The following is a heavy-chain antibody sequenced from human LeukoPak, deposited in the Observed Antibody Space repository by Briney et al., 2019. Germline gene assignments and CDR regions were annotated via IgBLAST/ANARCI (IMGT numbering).Heavy chain of an antibody. CDR2: IYYSGST. D-gene: IGHD4-17*01. V-gene: IGHV4-59*08. CDR3: ARHFTYGDYGWFDP. Sequence: SETLSLTCTVSGGSISSYYWSWIRQPPGKGLEWIGYIYYSGSTNYNPSLKSRVTISVDTSKNQFSLKLSSVTAADTAVYYCARHFTYGDYGWFDPGAREPWSPSPQ. J-gene: IGHJ5*02. CDR1: GGSISSYY.